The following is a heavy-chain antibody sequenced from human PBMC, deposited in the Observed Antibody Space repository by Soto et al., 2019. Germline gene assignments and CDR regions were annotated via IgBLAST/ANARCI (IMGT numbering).Heavy chain of an antibody. Sequence: EVQLVESGGGFVKPGGSQRLSCAPSGLSITHAWINGVRHAPGMGLECLGCIKSIRDGGTTDFAAPVKARFAISRDDSKNMVYLQINSLNTEDTAVYYCSTDSHFSSVFVRHDYWGHGTLVTVSS. CDR1: GLSITHAW. CDR3: STDSHFSSVFVRHDY. V-gene: IGHV3-15*07. D-gene: IGHD3-10*01. CDR2: IKSIRDGGTT. J-gene: IGHJ4*01.